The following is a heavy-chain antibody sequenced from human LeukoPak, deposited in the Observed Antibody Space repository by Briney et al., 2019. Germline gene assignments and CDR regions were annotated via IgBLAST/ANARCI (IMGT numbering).Heavy chain of an antibody. CDR1: GYNFKTSG. CDR3: VRGYSGYENDY. J-gene: IGHJ4*02. D-gene: IGHD5-12*01. Sequence: GASVKVSCKTSGYNFKTSGITWVRQAPGQGPEWMGIINPSGGRSSHAQKFQGRLTVTRDTSTSTVYMELYSLRSEDTAVYYCVRGYSGYENDYWGQGTLVTVSS. CDR2: INPSGGRS. V-gene: IGHV1-46*03.